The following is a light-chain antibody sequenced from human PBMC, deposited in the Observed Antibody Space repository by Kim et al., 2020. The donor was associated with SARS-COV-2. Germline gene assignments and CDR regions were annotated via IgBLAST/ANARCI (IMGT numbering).Light chain of an antibody. Sequence: PGERATPSCRASQGVSSDLAWYQQKPGQAPRLLIYGASTRATGIPARFSGSGSGTEFTLTISSLQSEDFAVYYCQQYNNWPPEYTFGQGTKLEI. V-gene: IGKV3-15*01. CDR2: GAS. CDR3: QQYNNWPPEYT. J-gene: IGKJ2*01. CDR1: QGVSSD.